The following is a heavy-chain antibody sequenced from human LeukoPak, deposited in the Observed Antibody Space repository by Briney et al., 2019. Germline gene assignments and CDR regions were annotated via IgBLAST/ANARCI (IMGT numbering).Heavy chain of an antibody. CDR3: ARGSTYYDILGDFDY. CDR2: IYYSGST. D-gene: IGHD3-9*01. CDR1: GGSISSGGYY. V-gene: IGHV4-31*03. J-gene: IGHJ4*02. Sequence: SETLSLTCTVSGGSISSGGYYWSWIRQHPGKGLEWIGYIYYSGSTYYNPSLKSRVTISVDTSKNQFSLKLSSVTAADTAVYYCARGSTYYDILGDFDYWGQGTLVTVSS.